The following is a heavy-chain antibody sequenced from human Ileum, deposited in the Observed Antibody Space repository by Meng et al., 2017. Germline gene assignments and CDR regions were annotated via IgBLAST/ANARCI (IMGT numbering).Heavy chain of an antibody. Sequence: QVQLQESGPGLVKPSQTLSLTCTVSGGSISTGGYYGSWLSQPPGKGLEWLGYIYDSSSTYYNPSIKSRIAIAGDTSKNQFSLKLSAATAADSAMDYCARGGTAYFDYWGQGTLVTVSS. J-gene: IGHJ4*02. CDR1: GGSISTGGYY. CDR3: ARGGTAYFDY. CDR2: IYDSSST. V-gene: IGHV4-31*03. D-gene: IGHD1-1*01.